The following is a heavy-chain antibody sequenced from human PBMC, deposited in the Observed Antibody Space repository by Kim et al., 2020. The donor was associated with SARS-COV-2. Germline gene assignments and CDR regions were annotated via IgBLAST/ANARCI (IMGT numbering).Heavy chain of an antibody. D-gene: IGHD2-8*01. Sequence: GGSLRLSCAASGFTFIDHWMHWVRQPPGKGLVWVSRIRGSGTDTDYADSVKGRFTISRDNAKNMVYLEMNSLRVDDTAVYYCARHSYAGSPGDDYWGQGVLVTVSS. CDR1: GFTFIDHW. V-gene: IGHV3-74*01. CDR3: ARHSYAGSPGDDY. CDR2: IRGSGTDT. J-gene: IGHJ4*02.